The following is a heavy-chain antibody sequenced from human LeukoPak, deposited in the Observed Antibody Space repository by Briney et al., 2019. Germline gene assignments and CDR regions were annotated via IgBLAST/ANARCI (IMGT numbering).Heavy chain of an antibody. CDR1: GYSFTFYW. D-gene: IGHD3-10*01. V-gene: IGHV5-51*01. J-gene: IGHJ4*02. Sequence: PGESLKISCKGSGYSFTFYWIGWVRPMPGKGLEWMGTIYPGDSDTRYSPSFQGQVTISADKSTSTAYLQWNTLKASDTAMYYCARQDGSGIYYFDYWGQGTLVTVSS. CDR2: IYPGDSDT. CDR3: ARQDGSGIYYFDY.